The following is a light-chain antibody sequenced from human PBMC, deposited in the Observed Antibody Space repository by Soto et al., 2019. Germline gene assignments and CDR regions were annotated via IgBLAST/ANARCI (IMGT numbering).Light chain of an antibody. CDR2: DAS. CDR3: QQRGA. CDR1: QSVDSS. Sequence: EVVLTHSPATLSLSPGERATLSCRASQSVDSSLAWYQQKLGQAPRLLIYDASNRATGIPGRFSGSGSGTDFTLTISSLEPEDFAVYYCQQRGAFGQGTKVEIK. J-gene: IGKJ2*01. V-gene: IGKV3-11*01.